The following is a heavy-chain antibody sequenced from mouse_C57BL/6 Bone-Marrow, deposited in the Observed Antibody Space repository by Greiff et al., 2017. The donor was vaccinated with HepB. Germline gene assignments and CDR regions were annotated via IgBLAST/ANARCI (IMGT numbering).Heavy chain of an antibody. CDR1: GYAFSSYW. V-gene: IGHV1-80*01. CDR3: ARWRYGSSDWYFDV. D-gene: IGHD1-1*01. CDR2: IYPGDGDT. J-gene: IGHJ1*03. Sequence: VKLVESGAELVKPGASVKISCKASGYAFSSYWMNWVKQRPGKGLEWIGQIYPGDGDTNYNGKFKGKATLTADKSSSTAYMQLSSLTSEDSAVYFCARWRYGSSDWYFDVWGTGTTVTVSS.